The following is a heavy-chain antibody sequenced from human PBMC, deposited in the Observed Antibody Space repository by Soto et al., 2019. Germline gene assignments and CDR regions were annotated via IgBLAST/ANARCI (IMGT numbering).Heavy chain of an antibody. CDR3: AADSITGTTIDY. J-gene: IGHJ4*02. CDR1: GYTFTSYG. Sequence: ASVKVSCKASGYTFTSYGISWVRQATGQGLEWMGWMNPNSGNTGYAQKFQGRVTMTRNTSISTAYMELSSLRSEDTAVYYCAADSITGTTIDYWGQGTLVTVSS. CDR2: MNPNSGNT. D-gene: IGHD1-20*01. V-gene: IGHV1-8*02.